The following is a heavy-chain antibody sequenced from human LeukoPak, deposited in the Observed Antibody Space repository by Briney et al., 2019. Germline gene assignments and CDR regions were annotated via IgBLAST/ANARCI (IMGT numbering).Heavy chain of an antibody. CDR1: GFTSSSYG. Sequence: PGGSPRLSCAASGFTSSSYGMHWVRQAPGKGLEWVAVISYDGSNKYYADSVKGRFTISRDDSRNSLYLQMNSLRGEDTAVYYCAKDVGKWESLHYFDYWGQGTLVTVSS. CDR3: AKDVGKWESLHYFDY. D-gene: IGHD1-26*01. J-gene: IGHJ4*02. V-gene: IGHV3-30*18. CDR2: ISYDGSNK.